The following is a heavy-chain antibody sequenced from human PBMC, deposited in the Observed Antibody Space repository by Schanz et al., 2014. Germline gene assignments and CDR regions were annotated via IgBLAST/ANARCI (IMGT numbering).Heavy chain of an antibody. J-gene: IGHJ4*02. Sequence: QVHLVQSGSEVKKPGASVKVSCKASRYPFTAYYMHWVRQAPGQGLEWMGRINPNSGNPGFAQKFRGRVTMTRNTSMSTAYIELHILTSEDTAVYYCARGRTFDYWGQGTLVTVSS. CDR1: RYPFTAYY. V-gene: IGHV1-8*02. CDR2: INPNSGNP. CDR3: ARGRTFDY.